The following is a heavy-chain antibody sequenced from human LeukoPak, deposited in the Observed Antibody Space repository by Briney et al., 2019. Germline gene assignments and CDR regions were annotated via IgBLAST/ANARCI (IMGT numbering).Heavy chain of an antibody. CDR3: ARQTAKNVDTARFGF. CDR1: GGSINNYY. V-gene: IGHV4-59*08. Sequence: SETLSLTCTISGGSINNYYWSWIRQPPGKGLEWIGYIYYSGTTNYNPSLNSRINISLDTSRNQSTLRLSSVTAADTAVYYCARQTAKNVDTARFGFWGQGTLVTVSS. J-gene: IGHJ4*02. D-gene: IGHD5-18*01. CDR2: IYYSGTT.